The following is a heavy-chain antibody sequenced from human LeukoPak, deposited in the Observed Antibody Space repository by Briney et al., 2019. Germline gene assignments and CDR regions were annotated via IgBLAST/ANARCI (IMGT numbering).Heavy chain of an antibody. V-gene: IGHV3-48*01. D-gene: IGHD6-19*01. CDR1: GSTLSSYS. Sequence: GGSLRLSCATSGSTLSSYSMNWVRQAPGKGLEWVSYISSGSTTIYYADSVKGRFTISRDNAKNSLYLQMNSLRAEDTAVYYCARDVEQWLVRVYYFDYWGQGTLVTVSS. CDR3: ARDVEQWLVRVYYFDY. J-gene: IGHJ4*02. CDR2: ISSGSTTI.